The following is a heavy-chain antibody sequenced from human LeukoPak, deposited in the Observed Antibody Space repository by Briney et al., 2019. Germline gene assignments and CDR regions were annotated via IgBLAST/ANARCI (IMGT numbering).Heavy chain of an antibody. D-gene: IGHD2-15*01. V-gene: IGHV1-2*02. Sequence: ASVKVSCKASGYTFTGYYMHWVRQAPGQGLEWIGWINPNSGGTNYAQKFQGRVTMTRDTSISTAYMELSRLRSDDTAVYYCARVGFCSGGSCYGYWGQGTLVTVSS. CDR1: GYTFTGYY. J-gene: IGHJ4*02. CDR2: INPNSGGT. CDR3: ARVGFCSGGSCYGY.